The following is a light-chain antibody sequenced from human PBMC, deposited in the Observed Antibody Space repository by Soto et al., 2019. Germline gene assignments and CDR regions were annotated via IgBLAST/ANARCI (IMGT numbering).Light chain of an antibody. CDR3: SSYAGSTNFV. V-gene: IGLV2-8*01. J-gene: IGLJ1*01. CDR1: SSDVGGYNY. Sequence: ALTQLPSASGSPGQSVTISCTGTSSDVGGYNYVSWYQQHPGKAPRLMIYDVIKRPSGVPDRFSGSKSGNTASLTVSGLQAEDEADYYCSSYAGSTNFVFGPGTKVTVL. CDR2: DVI.